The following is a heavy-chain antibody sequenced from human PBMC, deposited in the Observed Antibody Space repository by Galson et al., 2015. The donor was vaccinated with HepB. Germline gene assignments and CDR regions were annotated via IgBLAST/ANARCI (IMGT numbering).Heavy chain of an antibody. D-gene: IGHD6-19*01. V-gene: IGHV1-3*01. CDR1: GYTFTSYA. CDR2: INAGNGNT. CDR3: ARDSPGIAVAGTLNYDY. Sequence: SVKVSCKASGYTFTSYAMHRVRQAPGQRLEWMGWINAGNGNTKYSQKFQGRVTITRDTSASTAYMELSSLRSEDTAVYYCARDSPGIAVAGTLNYDYWGQGTLVTVSS. J-gene: IGHJ4*02.